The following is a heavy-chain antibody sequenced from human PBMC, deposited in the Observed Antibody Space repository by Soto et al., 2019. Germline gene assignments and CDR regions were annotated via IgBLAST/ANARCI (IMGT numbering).Heavy chain of an antibody. CDR3: ARDKVQDGYNSLFDY. V-gene: IGHV4-30-4*01. J-gene: IGHJ4*02. CDR2: IHYSGST. D-gene: IGHD5-12*01. CDR1: GGAIGSDDYF. Sequence: PSETLALTCTVSGGAIGSDDYFWSWIRQPPGKGLECIGYIHYSGSTYYNPSLKSRVTISTDTSKNQFSLKLSSVTAADTAVYYCARDKVQDGYNSLFDYWGQGILVTVSS.